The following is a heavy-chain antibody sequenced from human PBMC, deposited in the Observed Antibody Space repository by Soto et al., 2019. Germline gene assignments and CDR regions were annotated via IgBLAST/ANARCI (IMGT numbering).Heavy chain of an antibody. D-gene: IGHD6-13*01. J-gene: IGHJ5*02. V-gene: IGHV3-49*04. CDR3: TREVKAAAGTPGWFDP. Sequence: GGALRPSSTASGFNFGGFGMGWVRPGPGKGVEWVGFIRSKAYGGTTEYAASVKGRFTISRDDSKSIAYLQMNSLKTEDTAVYYCTREVKAAAGTPGWFDPWGQGTLVTVSS. CDR2: IRSKAYGGTT. CDR1: GFNFGGFG.